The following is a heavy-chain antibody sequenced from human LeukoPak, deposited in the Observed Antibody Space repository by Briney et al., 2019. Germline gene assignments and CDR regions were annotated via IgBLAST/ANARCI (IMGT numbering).Heavy chain of an antibody. CDR3: GRKGQIAVAGSFDY. Sequence: GGSLRLSCAASGFTFSSYSMNWVRQAPGRGLEWLSYISSSSTIYYADSVKGRFTISRDNAKNSLYLQMNSLRDEDTALYYCGRKGQIAVAGSFDYWGQGTLVTVSS. D-gene: IGHD6-19*01. CDR1: GFTFSSYS. J-gene: IGHJ4*02. CDR2: ISSSSTI. V-gene: IGHV3-48*02.